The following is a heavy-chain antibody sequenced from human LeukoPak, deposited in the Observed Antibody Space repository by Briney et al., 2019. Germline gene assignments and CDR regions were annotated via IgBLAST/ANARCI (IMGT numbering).Heavy chain of an antibody. CDR2: ISPTYDI. CDR1: GFIFSSFA. V-gene: IGHV3-48*02. Sequence: PGGSLRLSCAASGFIFSSFAVNWARQAPGKGLEWVSYISPTYDIYYSDSVRGRFTISRDNAKNSLYLQMNSLRDEDTAVYYCARDHNWGFDYWGQGTLVAVSS. J-gene: IGHJ4*02. D-gene: IGHD7-27*01. CDR3: ARDHNWGFDY.